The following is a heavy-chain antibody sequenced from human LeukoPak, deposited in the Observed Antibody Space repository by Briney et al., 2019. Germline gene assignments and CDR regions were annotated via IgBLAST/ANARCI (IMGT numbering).Heavy chain of an antibody. CDR2: INPNSGGT. V-gene: IGHV1-2*02. CDR1: GYTFTGYY. CDR3: ALLVGATGGNWFDP. Sequence: ASVKVSCKASGYTFTGYYMHWVRQAPGQGLEWMGWINPNSGGTNYAQKFQGRVTMTRDTSISTAYMELSRLRSDDTAVYYCALLVGATGGNWFDPWGQGTLVTVSS. D-gene: IGHD1-26*01. J-gene: IGHJ5*02.